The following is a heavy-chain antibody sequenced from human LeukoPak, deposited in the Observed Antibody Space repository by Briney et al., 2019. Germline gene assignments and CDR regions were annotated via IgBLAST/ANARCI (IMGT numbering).Heavy chain of an antibody. CDR2: ISSSSSYI. D-gene: IGHD6-13*01. CDR3: ARDLVWQQLAPLGY. J-gene: IGHJ4*02. V-gene: IGHV3-21*01. CDR1: GFTFSSYS. Sequence: GGSLRLSCAASGFTFSSYSMNWVRQAPGKGLEWVSSISSSSSYIYYADSVKGRFTISRDNAKNSLYLQMNSLRAEDTAVYYCARDLVWQQLAPLGYWGQGTLVTVSS.